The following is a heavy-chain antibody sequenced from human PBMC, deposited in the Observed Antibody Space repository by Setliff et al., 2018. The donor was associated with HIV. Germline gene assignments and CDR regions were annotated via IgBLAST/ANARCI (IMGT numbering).Heavy chain of an antibody. V-gene: IGHV1-69*13. CDR2: VIPGFGAP. CDR1: GDAFSKYA. J-gene: IGHJ6*02. CDR3: AKGMDV. Sequence: VASVKVSCKASGDAFSKYAINWVRQAPGQGLEWMGGVIPGFGAPNHAQKFQGRVTITADESTKTAYMELSGLRSEDTAIYYCAKGMDVWGQGTTVTVSS.